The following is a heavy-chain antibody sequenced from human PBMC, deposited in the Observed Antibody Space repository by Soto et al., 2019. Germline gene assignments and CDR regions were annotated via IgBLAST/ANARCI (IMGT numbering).Heavy chain of an antibody. CDR3: AREPSMYGDYWGTCGY. V-gene: IGHV3-33*01. Sequence: QVQLVESGGGVVQPGRSLRLSCAASGFTFSSYVMHWVRQAPGKGLEWVAVIWYDGSIKYYADSVKGRFTISRDNSKNTLYLQMNSLRAEDTAVYYCAREPSMYGDYWGTCGYWGHGTLVTVSS. CDR1: GFTFSSYV. CDR2: IWYDGSIK. J-gene: IGHJ4*01. D-gene: IGHD4-17*01.